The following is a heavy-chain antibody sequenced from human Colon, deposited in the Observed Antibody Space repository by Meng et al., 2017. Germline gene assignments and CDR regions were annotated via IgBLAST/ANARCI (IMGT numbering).Heavy chain of an antibody. D-gene: IGHD1-26*01. Sequence: QMMLREAGPGLVRPSGTPSLICSVSGGSVRSAGYQWSWIRQPPGKGLEWIGYASTNYNPSLKSRVTISVDTSKNQFSLRLTSVTAADTAVYYCARDHMGSLDYWGQGILVTVSS. CDR2: AST. J-gene: IGHJ4*02. V-gene: IGHV4-61*08. CDR3: ARDHMGSLDY. CDR1: GGSVRSAGYQ.